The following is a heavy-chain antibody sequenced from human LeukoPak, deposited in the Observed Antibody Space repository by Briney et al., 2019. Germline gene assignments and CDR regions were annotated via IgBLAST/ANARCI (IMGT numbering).Heavy chain of an antibody. D-gene: IGHD3-22*01. Sequence: SETLSLXCTLFGDSASRSDSYWDWNRQPPGKGPEWIGTIYYSGRTYYSPSLKSRVTLSVDMSNNQFSLTLSSVTAADTALYFCARRRYYDSSGYLEWGQGTLVTVSS. J-gene: IGHJ1*01. CDR2: IYYSGRT. V-gene: IGHV4-39*01. CDR3: ARRRYYDSSGYLE. CDR1: GDSASRSDSY.